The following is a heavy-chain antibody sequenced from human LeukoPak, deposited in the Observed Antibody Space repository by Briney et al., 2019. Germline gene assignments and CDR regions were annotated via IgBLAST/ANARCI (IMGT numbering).Heavy chain of an antibody. J-gene: IGHJ4*02. Sequence: PGGSLRLSCAASGFTFSSYEMNWVRQAPGKGLEWVSYISSSGSTIYYADSVKGRFTISRDNAKNSLYLQMNSLRAEDTAVYYCAKDVGVRGAFSFDYWGQGTLVTVSS. D-gene: IGHD3-10*01. CDR3: AKDVGVRGAFSFDY. CDR2: ISSSGSTI. V-gene: IGHV3-48*03. CDR1: GFTFSSYE.